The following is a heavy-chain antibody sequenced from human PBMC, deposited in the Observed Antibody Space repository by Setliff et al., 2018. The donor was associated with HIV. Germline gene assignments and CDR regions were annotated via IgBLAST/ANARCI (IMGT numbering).Heavy chain of an antibody. D-gene: IGHD2-2*01. CDR1: GGSFSGYY. V-gene: IGHV4-34*01. CDR2: IHHSGIT. J-gene: IGHJ6*03. CDR3: ARATPFVVVPAAPNYYYYTDV. Sequence: SETLSLTCAVYGGSFSGYYWGWIRQPPGKGLEWIGEIHHSGITNYNPSLKSRVTISIDTSKNQFSLKLSSVTAADTAVYSCARATPFVVVPAAPNYYYYTDVWGKGTTVTVSS.